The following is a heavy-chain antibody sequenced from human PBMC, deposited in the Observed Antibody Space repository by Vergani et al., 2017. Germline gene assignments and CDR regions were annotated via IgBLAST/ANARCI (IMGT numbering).Heavy chain of an antibody. V-gene: IGHV4-31*03. CDR3: ARDADCSGGSCYSTPNWYFDL. D-gene: IGHD2-15*01. CDR2: IYYSGST. Sequence: QVQLQESGPGLVKPSQTLSLTCTVSGGSISSGGYYWSWIRQHPGKGLEWIGYIYYSGSTYYNPSLKSRVTISVDTSKNQFSLKLSSVTAADTAVYYCARDADCSGGSCYSTPNWYFDLWGRGTLVTVSS. CDR1: GGSISSGGYY. J-gene: IGHJ2*01.